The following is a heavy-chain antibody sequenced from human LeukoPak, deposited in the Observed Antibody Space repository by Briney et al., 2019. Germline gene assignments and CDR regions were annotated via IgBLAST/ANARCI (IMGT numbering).Heavy chain of an antibody. CDR1: GGTFSSYA. J-gene: IGHJ4*02. V-gene: IGHV1-69*01. CDR2: IIPIFGTA. Sequence: SVKVSCKASGGTFSSYAISWVRQAPGQGLEWMGGIIPIFGTANYAQKFQGRVTITADESTSTAYMELRSLRSEDTAVYYCARRPYYYDSSGYYFDYWGQGTLVTVSS. CDR3: ARRPYYYDSSGYYFDY. D-gene: IGHD3-22*01.